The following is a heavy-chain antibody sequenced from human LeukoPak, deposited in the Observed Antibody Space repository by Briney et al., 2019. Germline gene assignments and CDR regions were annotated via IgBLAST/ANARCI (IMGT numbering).Heavy chain of an antibody. Sequence: TLSLTCTVSGGSISSGGYYWSWIRQHPGKGLEWIGYIYYSGSTYYNPSLKSRVTISVDTSKNQLSLKLSSVTAADTAVYYCARERGSSSYFYFDYWGQGTLVTVSS. V-gene: IGHV4-31*03. CDR2: IYYSGST. CDR1: GGSISSGGYY. CDR3: ARERGSSSYFYFDY. J-gene: IGHJ4*02. D-gene: IGHD6-13*01.